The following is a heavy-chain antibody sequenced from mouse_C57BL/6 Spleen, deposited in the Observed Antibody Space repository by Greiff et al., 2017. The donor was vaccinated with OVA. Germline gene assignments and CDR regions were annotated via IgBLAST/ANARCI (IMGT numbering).Heavy chain of an antibody. CDR3: ARGYYGSSPLDY. CDR2: IDPSDSET. Sequence: QVQLQQPGAELVRPGSSVKLSCKASGYTFTSYWMHWVKQRPIQGLEWIGNIDPSDSETHYNQKFKDKATLTVDKSSSTAYMQLSSLTSEDSAVYYCARGYYGSSPLDYWGQGTTLTVAS. CDR1: GYTFTSYW. D-gene: IGHD1-1*01. J-gene: IGHJ2*01. V-gene: IGHV1-52*01.